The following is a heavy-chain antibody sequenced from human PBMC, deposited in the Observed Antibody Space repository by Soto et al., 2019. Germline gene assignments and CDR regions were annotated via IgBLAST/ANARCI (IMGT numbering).Heavy chain of an antibody. CDR1: GFTFTSSA. V-gene: IGHV1-58*02. J-gene: IGHJ3*02. CDR2: IVVGSGNT. Sequence: QMQLVQSGPEVKKPGTSVKVSCKASGFTFTSSAMQWVRQARGQRLEWIGWIVVGSGNTNYAQKFQERVTITGDMSTSTAYMELSSLRSEDTAVYYCAVLYCSGGSCYYHDAFDIWGQGTMVTVSS. D-gene: IGHD2-15*01. CDR3: AVLYCSGGSCYYHDAFDI.